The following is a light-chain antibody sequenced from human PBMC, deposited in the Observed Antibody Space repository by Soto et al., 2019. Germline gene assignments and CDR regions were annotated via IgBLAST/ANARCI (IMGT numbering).Light chain of an antibody. V-gene: IGKV3-11*01. CDR3: HQRTNGIT. J-gene: IGKJ5*01. CDR1: QTLTSN. CDR2: DTS. Sequence: EIVLTESPASLSLSHGARARLSCRASQTLTSNLARYQQKPGQPPRLLIHDTSNRAIGIPARFSGSGSGTDFTLTISSLEPEDVAVYYCHQRTNGITFGQGTRLEI.